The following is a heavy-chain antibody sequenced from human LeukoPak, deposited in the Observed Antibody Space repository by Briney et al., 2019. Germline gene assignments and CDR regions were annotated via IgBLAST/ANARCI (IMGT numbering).Heavy chain of an antibody. Sequence: SETLSLTCTVSGGSISSYYWSWIRQPPGKGLEWIGYIYYSGSTNYNPSLKSRVTISVDTSKNQFSLKLSSVTAADTAVYCCAREPDMVTFGGVTAKYFDLWGRGTLVTVSS. CDR3: AREPDMVTFGGVTAKYFDL. CDR1: GGSISSYY. D-gene: IGHD3-16*01. CDR2: IYYSGST. J-gene: IGHJ2*01. V-gene: IGHV4-59*01.